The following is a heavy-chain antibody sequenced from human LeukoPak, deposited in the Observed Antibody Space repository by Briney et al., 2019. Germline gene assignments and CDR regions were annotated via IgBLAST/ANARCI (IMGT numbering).Heavy chain of an antibody. CDR2: IYYSGST. J-gene: IGHJ5*02. CDR3: ARDHGSGSYYFNWFDP. CDR1: GGSISSGDYY. V-gene: IGHV4-30-4*01. Sequence: SETLSLTCTVSGGSISSGDYYWSWIRQPPGKGLEWIGYIYYSGSTYYNPSLKSRVTISVDTSKNQFSLKLSPVTAADTAVYYCARDHGSGSYYFNWFDPWGQGTLVTVSS. D-gene: IGHD3-10*01.